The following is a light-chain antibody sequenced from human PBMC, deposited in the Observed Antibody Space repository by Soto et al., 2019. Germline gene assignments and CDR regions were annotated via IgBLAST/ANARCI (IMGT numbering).Light chain of an antibody. CDR2: GAS. Sequence: EIVMTQSPATLSVSPGERATLSCRASQSVSSNLAWYQQKPGQAPRLLIYGASTRATGIPARFSGSGSGTEFTLTISSLQSEDFGVYDCQQYNNWPLTFGGGTKVEIK. CDR1: QSVSSN. CDR3: QQYNNWPLT. J-gene: IGKJ4*01. V-gene: IGKV3-15*01.